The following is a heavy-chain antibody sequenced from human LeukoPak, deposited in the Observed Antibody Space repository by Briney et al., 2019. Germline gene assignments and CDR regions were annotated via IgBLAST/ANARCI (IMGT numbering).Heavy chain of an antibody. J-gene: IGHJ4*02. CDR1: GFTFNTYS. V-gene: IGHV3-21*01. CDR2: ISGSSSSYI. Sequence: GGSLRLSCVASGFTFNTYSMNWVRQAPGKGLEWVSSISGSSSSYIYYADSVKGRFTISRDNAKNSLYLQMNSLRAEDTAVYYCARDESGSRFDYWGQGTLVTVSS. CDR3: ARDESGSRFDY. D-gene: IGHD1-26*01.